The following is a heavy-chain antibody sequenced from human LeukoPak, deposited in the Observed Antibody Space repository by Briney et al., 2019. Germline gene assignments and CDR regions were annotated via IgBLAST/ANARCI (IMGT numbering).Heavy chain of an antibody. CDR2: INHSGST. CDR1: GGSINSYY. J-gene: IGHJ6*03. V-gene: IGHV4-34*01. CDR3: ARGLNRYYYYMDV. Sequence: PSETLSLTCTVSGGSINSYYWSWIRQPAGKGLEWIGEINHSGSTNYNPSLKSRVTISVDTSKNQFSLKLSSVTAADTAVYYCARGLNRYYYYMDVWGKGTTVTVSS.